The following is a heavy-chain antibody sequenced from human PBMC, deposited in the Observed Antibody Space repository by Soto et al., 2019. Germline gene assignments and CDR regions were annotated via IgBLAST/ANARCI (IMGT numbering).Heavy chain of an antibody. J-gene: IGHJ6*02. Sequence: QVLLVESGGGVVQSGNSLRLSCAASGFSFSTYAMHWVRQAPGKGLEWVAVISYDGSNKYFADSVKGRFTISRDKSKNRGDLQMNSLRSEDTAVYFCAKDRRYSYGYNYYHYDMDVWGQGTTVTVSS. CDR1: GFSFSTYA. CDR3: AKDRRYSYGYNYYHYDMDV. CDR2: ISYDGSNK. V-gene: IGHV3-30*18. D-gene: IGHD5-18*01.